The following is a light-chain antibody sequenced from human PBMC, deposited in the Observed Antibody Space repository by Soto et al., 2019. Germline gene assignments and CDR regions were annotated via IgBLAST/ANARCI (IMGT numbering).Light chain of an antibody. V-gene: IGKV4-1*01. CDR1: QTLLYSYNKKDC. CDR3: QQYYSNPLT. CDR2: WAS. Sequence: DIVMSQSPDSLAVSLGERATINCKSSQTLLYSYNKKDCISWYQQRPGQSPKVLISWASTRESGVPDRFTGGGSGTHFTLTITNVQAEDVAVYYCQQYYSNPLTFGQGTKVHIK. J-gene: IGKJ1*01.